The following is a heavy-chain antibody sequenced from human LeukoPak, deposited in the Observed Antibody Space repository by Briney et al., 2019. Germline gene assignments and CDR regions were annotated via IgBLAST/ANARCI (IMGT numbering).Heavy chain of an antibody. V-gene: IGHV3-30*02. CDR1: GFSFSSYG. CDR2: IRYDGSND. Sequence: PGGSRRLSCAASGFSFSSYGMHWVRQAPGKGLEWVAFIRYDGSNDYYADSVKGRFTISRDNSKTTLHLQMNSLRAEDTAVYYCAKGPVVTFDIWGQGTMVTVSS. J-gene: IGHJ3*02. CDR3: AKGPVVTFDI. D-gene: IGHD2-15*01.